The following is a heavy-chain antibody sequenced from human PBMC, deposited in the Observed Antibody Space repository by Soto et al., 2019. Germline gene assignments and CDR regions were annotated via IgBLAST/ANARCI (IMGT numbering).Heavy chain of an antibody. CDR1: GFTFSDYY. Sequence: QVQLVESGGGLVKPGGSLRLSCAASGFTFSDYYMSWIRQAPGEGLEWVSDINSSGSTIYYADSVKGRFTISRDNAENSLCLQMNSLRAEDTAVYYCARVNGYYYYGMDVWGQGTTVTVSS. V-gene: IGHV3-11*01. J-gene: IGHJ6*02. CDR2: INSSGSTI. CDR3: ARVNGYYYYGMDV. D-gene: IGHD1-1*01.